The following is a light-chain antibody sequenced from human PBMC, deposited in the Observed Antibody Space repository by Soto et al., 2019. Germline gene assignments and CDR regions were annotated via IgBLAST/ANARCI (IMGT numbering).Light chain of an antibody. CDR1: QDISNY. V-gene: IGKV1-33*01. CDR2: DVS. Sequence: DIPMTQSPSSLSASVWDRVTITCHASQDISNYLNWYQQKPGKAPKILIYDVSVLEGGVPPRFSGGGSWTQFTLTISSLQAEDAATYYCQQFDNLPLTFAGGTNVEIK. J-gene: IGKJ4*01. CDR3: QQFDNLPLT.